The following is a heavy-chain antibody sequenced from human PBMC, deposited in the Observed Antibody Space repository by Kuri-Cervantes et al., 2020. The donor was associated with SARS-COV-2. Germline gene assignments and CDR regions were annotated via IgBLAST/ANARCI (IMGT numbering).Heavy chain of an antibody. Sequence: SETLSLTCTVSGGSISSSSYYWGWIRQPPGKGLEWIGRIYYSGSTYYNPSLKSRVTISVDTSKNQFSLKLSSVTAADTAVYYCAASVGGRRAPFDYWGQGTLVTVSS. CDR2: IYYSGST. CDR3: AASVGGRRAPFDY. J-gene: IGHJ4*02. CDR1: GGSISSSSYY. D-gene: IGHD3-10*01. V-gene: IGHV4-39*01.